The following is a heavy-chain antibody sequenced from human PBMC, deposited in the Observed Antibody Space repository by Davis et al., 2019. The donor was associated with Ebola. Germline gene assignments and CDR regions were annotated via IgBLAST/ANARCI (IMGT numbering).Heavy chain of an antibody. J-gene: IGHJ4*02. CDR1: GFTFSSYS. CDR2: VSGSGGNT. CDR3: AKIPGLLYYFHY. D-gene: IGHD1-26*01. Sequence: GESLKIPCAASGFTFSSYSMNWVRQAPGKGLECLSSVSGSGGNTYYADSVKGRFTISRDNSKNTLYLQMNSLRAEDTALYYCAKIPGLLYYFHYWGQGTLVTVSS. V-gene: IGHV3-23*01.